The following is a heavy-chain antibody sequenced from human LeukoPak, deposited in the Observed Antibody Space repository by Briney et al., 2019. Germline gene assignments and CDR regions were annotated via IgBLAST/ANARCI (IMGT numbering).Heavy chain of an antibody. V-gene: IGHV1-69*01. CDR2: IIPMFGTP. J-gene: IGHJ4*02. CDR3: AHRGGGAIGVGILGSSDS. D-gene: IGHD3-3*01. CDR1: GDISNTYC. Sequence: GASVKVSCRASGDISNTYCINWVRQAPGQGLEWMGGIIPMFGTPNYAHNFQGRVTFSADESTNTVYMEMSILRSADTAIYFCAHRGGGAIGVGILGSSDSWGQGTLVTVSS.